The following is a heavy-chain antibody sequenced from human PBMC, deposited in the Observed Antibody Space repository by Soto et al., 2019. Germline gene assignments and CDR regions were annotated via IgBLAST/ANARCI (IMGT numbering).Heavy chain of an antibody. CDR1: GFTFSTYT. V-gene: IGHV3-23*01. J-gene: IGHJ4*02. CDR2: ISGSGGSP. D-gene: IGHD4-4*01. CDR3: ARQVTTLTSGIDY. Sequence: GGSLRLSCAASGFTFSTYTMSWVRQAPGKGLEWVSVISGSGGSPSYADSVQGRFTISRDNPKNTLYLQMSSLRVGDTAMYYCARQVTTLTSGIDYWGQGTLVTVSS.